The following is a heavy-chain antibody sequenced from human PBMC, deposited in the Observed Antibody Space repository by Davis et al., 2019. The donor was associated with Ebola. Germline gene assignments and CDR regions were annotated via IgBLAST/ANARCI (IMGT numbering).Heavy chain of an antibody. CDR2: ISGSGGST. CDR3: AKESGNTANTHFDY. D-gene: IGHD5-18*01. V-gene: IGHV3-23*01. CDR1: GGSFSGYY. J-gene: IGHJ4*02. Sequence: PSETLSLTCAVYGGSFSGYYCSWVRQAPGKGLEWVSAISGSGGSTYYADSVKGRFTISRDNSKNTLYLQMNSLRAEDTAVYYCAKESGNTANTHFDYWGQGTLVTVSS.